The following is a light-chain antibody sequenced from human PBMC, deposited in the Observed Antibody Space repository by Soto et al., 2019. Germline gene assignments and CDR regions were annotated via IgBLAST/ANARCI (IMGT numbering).Light chain of an antibody. CDR1: QSVSSN. Sequence: ELVMTQSPATLSVSPGERATLSCRASQSVSSNLAWYQQKPGQAPRLLIYGASTRATGISARFSGSGSETEFTLTISSLQSEDFAVYYCQQYNKWPTTFGGGTKMEIK. V-gene: IGKV3-15*01. CDR3: QQYNKWPTT. J-gene: IGKJ4*01. CDR2: GAS.